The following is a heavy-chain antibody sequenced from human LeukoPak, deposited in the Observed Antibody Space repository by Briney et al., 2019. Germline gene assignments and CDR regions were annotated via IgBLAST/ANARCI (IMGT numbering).Heavy chain of an antibody. V-gene: IGHV4-39*01. CDR1: GGSTSSSDYY. Sequence: PSETLSLTRTVSGGSTSSSDYYWGWIRQPPGKDLEWIGSIYYSGSTYFNPSLKSRVTISVDTSKNQFSLKLTSVTAADTSMYYCARFTMIRGVSPTGFDYWGQGALVTVSS. CDR3: ARFTMIRGVSPTGFDY. D-gene: IGHD3-10*01. CDR2: IYYSGST. J-gene: IGHJ4*02.